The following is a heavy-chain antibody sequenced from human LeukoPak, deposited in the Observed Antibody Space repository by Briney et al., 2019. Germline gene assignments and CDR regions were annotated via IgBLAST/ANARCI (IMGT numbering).Heavy chain of an antibody. CDR2: IKQDGSEK. D-gene: IGHD2-21*02. Sequence: PGGSLRLSCAASGFTFSSYWMSWVRQAPGQGLEWMANIKQDGSEKYYVDSVKGRFTISRDNAKNSLYLQMNSLRAEDTAVYYCARSSYCGGDCYTRDFDYWGQGTLVTVSS. J-gene: IGHJ4*02. V-gene: IGHV3-7*01. CDR3: ARSSYCGGDCYTRDFDY. CDR1: GFTFSSYW.